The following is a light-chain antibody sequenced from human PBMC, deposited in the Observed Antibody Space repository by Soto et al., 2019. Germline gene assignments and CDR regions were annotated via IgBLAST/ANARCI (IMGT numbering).Light chain of an antibody. CDR2: EVN. V-gene: IGLV2-23*02. CDR1: SGDIGSYNL. J-gene: IGLJ1*01. Sequence: QSALTQPASVSGSPGQSITISCTGTSGDIGSYNLVSWYQHHPGKAPQLMIYEVNKRPSGVSDRFSGSKSGNTASLTISGLQSEDETDYYCCSYAGSNTFYFFGTGTKVTVL. CDR3: CSYAGSNTFYF.